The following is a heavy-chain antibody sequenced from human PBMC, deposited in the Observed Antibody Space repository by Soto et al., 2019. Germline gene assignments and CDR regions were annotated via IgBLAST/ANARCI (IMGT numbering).Heavy chain of an antibody. CDR3: TRLISAAQDY. CDR1: GFVFKDSA. Sequence: GGSLRLSCAASGFVFKDSAIHWVRQASGKGLEWVGRIRDRAFSYATAYAASVKGRFTISRDDSTNTAYLQMNSLKAEDTAIYYCTRLISAAQDYWGQGTLVTVSS. V-gene: IGHV3-73*01. J-gene: IGHJ4*02. D-gene: IGHD3-10*01. CDR2: IRDRAFSYAT.